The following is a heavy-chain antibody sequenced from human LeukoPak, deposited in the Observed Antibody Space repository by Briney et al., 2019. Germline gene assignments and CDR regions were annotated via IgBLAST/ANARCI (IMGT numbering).Heavy chain of an antibody. D-gene: IGHD6-19*01. V-gene: IGHV4-4*02. CDR3: ARFGRIAVAGRYYFDY. Sequence: SETLSLTCAVSGGSISSSNWWSWVRQPPGKGLEWIGEIYHSGSTNYNPSLKSRVTISVDKSKNQFSLKLSSVTAADTAVYYCARFGRIAVAGRYYFDYWGQGTLVTVSS. CDR1: GGSISSSNW. CDR2: IYHSGST. J-gene: IGHJ4*02.